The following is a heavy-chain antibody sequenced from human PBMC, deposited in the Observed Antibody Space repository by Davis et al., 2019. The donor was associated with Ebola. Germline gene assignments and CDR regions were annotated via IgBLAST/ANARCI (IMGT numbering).Heavy chain of an antibody. CDR2: IKQDGSEK. Sequence: GGSLRLSCAASGFTFSSYWMSWVRQAPGKGLEWVANIKQDGSEKYYVDSVKGRFTISRDNAKNSLYLQMNSLRAEDTAVYYCARDPHYYDSSGYVFDYWGQGTLVTVSS. CDR3: ARDPHYYDSSGYVFDY. J-gene: IGHJ4*02. V-gene: IGHV3-7*01. D-gene: IGHD3-22*01. CDR1: GFTFSSYW.